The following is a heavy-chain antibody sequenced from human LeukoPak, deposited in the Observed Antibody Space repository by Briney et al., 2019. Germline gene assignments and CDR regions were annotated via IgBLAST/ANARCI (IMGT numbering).Heavy chain of an antibody. CDR1: GGTFSSYA. CDR2: ITPMFGTP. D-gene: IGHD3-22*01. J-gene: IGHJ4*02. V-gene: IGHV1-69*13. Sequence: ASVKVSCKASGGTFSSYAISWVRQAPGQGLEWMGGITPMFGTPNYAQKFQGRVTITADESTSTAYMELSSLRSEDTAVYYCVRGGSYYDSSGYYSLYWGQGTLVTVSS. CDR3: VRGGSYYDSSGYYSLY.